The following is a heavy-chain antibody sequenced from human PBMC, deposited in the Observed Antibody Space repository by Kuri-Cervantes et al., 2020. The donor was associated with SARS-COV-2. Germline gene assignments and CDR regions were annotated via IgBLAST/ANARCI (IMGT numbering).Heavy chain of an antibody. CDR3: ARGAPIVVVPAAKGDDAFDI. Sequence: GSLRLSCAVSGYSISSGYYWGWIRQPPGKGLEWIGSIYHSGSTYYNPSLKSRVTISVDTSKNQFSLKLSSVTAADTAVYYCARGAPIVVVPAAKGDDAFDIWGQGTMVTVSS. D-gene: IGHD2-2*01. CDR1: GYSISSGYY. CDR2: IYHSGST. V-gene: IGHV4-38-2*01. J-gene: IGHJ3*02.